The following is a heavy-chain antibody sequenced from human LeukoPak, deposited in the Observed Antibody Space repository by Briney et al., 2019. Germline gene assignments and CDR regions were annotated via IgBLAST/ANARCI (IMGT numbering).Heavy chain of an antibody. Sequence: GGSLRLSCAASGFSFTNYAMNWVRRAPGKGLEWVSGISGSGSPTFYAGSVKGRFTISRDNSKNTLYLQMNSLRAEDTAVYYCAKDRNIGSHYDFWSGVGPFDYWGQGTLVTVSS. CDR3: AKDRNIGSHYDFWSGVGPFDY. V-gene: IGHV3-23*01. CDR2: ISGSGSPT. D-gene: IGHD3-3*01. J-gene: IGHJ4*02. CDR1: GFSFTNYA.